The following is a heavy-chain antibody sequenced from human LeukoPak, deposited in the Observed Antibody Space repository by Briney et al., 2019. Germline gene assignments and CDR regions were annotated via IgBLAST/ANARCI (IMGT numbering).Heavy chain of an antibody. V-gene: IGHV4-39*07. Sequence: PSETLSLTCTVSGGSISSSSYYWGWIRQPPGKGLEWIGSIYYSGSTYYNPSLKSRVTISVGTSKNQFSLKLSSVTAADTAVYYCARPTRPAYYYDSSGYLDWGQGTLVTVSS. J-gene: IGHJ4*02. CDR1: GGSISSSSYY. D-gene: IGHD3-22*01. CDR3: ARPTRPAYYYDSSGYLD. CDR2: IYYSGST.